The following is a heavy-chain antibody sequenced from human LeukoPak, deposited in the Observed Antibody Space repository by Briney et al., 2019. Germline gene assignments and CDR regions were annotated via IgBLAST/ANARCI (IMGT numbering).Heavy chain of an antibody. CDR2: INQPGSET. Sequence: GGSLRLSCAASGFTFSSFAMSWVRLAPGKGPEWVANINQPGSETYYVDSVRGRFTVSRDNAKNSLYLQMDSLTGEDTAVYYCARSDGTGTVDYWGQGIQVTVSS. V-gene: IGHV3-7*01. J-gene: IGHJ4*02. CDR1: GFTFSSFA. D-gene: IGHD1-1*01. CDR3: ARSDGTGTVDY.